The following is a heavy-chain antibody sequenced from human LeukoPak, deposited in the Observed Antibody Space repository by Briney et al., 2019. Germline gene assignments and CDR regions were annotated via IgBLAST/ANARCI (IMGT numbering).Heavy chain of an antibody. CDR3: ARATHYYESSGYDY. J-gene: IGHJ4*02. D-gene: IGHD3-22*01. CDR2: INWNGGST. CDR1: GFTFDDYG. V-gene: IGHV3-20*04. Sequence: GGSLRLSCAASGFTFDDYGMSWVRQAPGKGLEWVSGINWNGGSTGYADSVKGRFTISRDNAKNSLYLQMNSLRAEYTALYYCARATHYYESSGYDYWGQGTLVTVSS.